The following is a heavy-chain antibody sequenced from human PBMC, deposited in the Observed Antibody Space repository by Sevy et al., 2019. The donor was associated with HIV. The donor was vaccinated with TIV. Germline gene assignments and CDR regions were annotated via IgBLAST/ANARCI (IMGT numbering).Heavy chain of an antibody. D-gene: IGHD3-22*01. J-gene: IGHJ4*02. CDR3: AGATHYYDSSGYYS. Sequence: SETLSLTCTVSDGSISSYYWSWIRQPPGKGLEWIGYIYYSGSTNYNPSLKSRVTISVDTSKNQFSLKLSSVTAADTAVYYCAGATHYYDSSGYYSWGQGTLVTVSS. V-gene: IGHV4-59*01. CDR1: DGSISSYY. CDR2: IYYSGST.